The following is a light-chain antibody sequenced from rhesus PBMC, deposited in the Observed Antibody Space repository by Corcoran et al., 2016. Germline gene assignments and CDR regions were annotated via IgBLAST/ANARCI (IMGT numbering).Light chain of an antibody. V-gene: IGKV1-33*01. Sequence: DIHMTQSPSSLSASVGDIVTITCRASQGTSNGLAWYQQSPGKAPKLLIFGASYLQTGVPSRVSGSGSGTDFTLTISGLQPEDFAVYYCQQYNSYPHSFGQGTKVDI. J-gene: IGKJ2*01. CDR3: QQYNSYPHS. CDR2: GAS. CDR1: QGTSNG.